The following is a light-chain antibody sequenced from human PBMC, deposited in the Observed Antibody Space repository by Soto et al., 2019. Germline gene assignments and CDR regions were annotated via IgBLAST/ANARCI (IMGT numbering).Light chain of an antibody. V-gene: IGLV2-14*01. J-gene: IGLJ1*01. CDR1: SSDVGGYNY. CDR3: SSYTSSSTPPYV. Sequence: QSVLTQPASVSGSPGQAITISCTGTSSDVGGYNYVSWYQQHPGKAPKLMIYDVSNRPSGVSNRFSGSKSGNTASLTISGLQAEDEADYCCSSYTSSSTPPYVFGTGTKVTVL. CDR2: DVS.